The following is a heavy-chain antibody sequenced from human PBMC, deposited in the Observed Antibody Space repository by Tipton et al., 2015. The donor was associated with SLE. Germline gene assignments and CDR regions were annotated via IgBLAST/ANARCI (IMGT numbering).Heavy chain of an antibody. J-gene: IGHJ5*02. Sequence: TLSLTCTVSGDSISSYYWSWIRQPPGKGLEWIGYIYYTGSTNYNPSLKSRVTISVDTSKNQFSLKLSSVTAADTAVYYCARVPDMAYDILTGYYGNWFDPWGQGTLVTVSS. CDR1: GDSISSYY. CDR2: IYYTGST. D-gene: IGHD3-9*01. V-gene: IGHV4-59*12. CDR3: ARVPDMAYDILTGYYGNWFDP.